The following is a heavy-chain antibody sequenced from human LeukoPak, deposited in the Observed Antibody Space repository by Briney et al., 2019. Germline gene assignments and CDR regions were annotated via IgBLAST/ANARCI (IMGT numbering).Heavy chain of an antibody. V-gene: IGHV1-69*13. Sequence: SVKVSCKASGGTFSSYAISWVRQAPGQGLEWMGGIIPIFGTANYAQKFQGRVTITADESTSTAYMELSSLRSEDTAVYYCARGMWLATADYYYDMDVWGQGTTVTVSS. CDR3: ARGMWLATADYYYDMDV. D-gene: IGHD5-12*01. CDR2: IIPIFGTA. J-gene: IGHJ6*02. CDR1: GGTFSSYA.